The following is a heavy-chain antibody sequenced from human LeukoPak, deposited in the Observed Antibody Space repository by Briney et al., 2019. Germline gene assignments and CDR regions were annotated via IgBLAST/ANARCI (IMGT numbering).Heavy chain of an antibody. J-gene: IGHJ4*02. V-gene: IGHV3-33*08. D-gene: IGHD6-13*01. CDR3: AKGSSSWPGYYFDY. CDR1: GFTFSSYG. Sequence: GGSLRLSCAASGFTFSSYGMHWVRQAPGKGLEWVAVIWYGGSNKYYADSVKGRFTISRDNSKNTLYLQMNSLRAEDTAVYYCAKGSSSWPGYYFDYWGQGTLVTVSS. CDR2: IWYGGSNK.